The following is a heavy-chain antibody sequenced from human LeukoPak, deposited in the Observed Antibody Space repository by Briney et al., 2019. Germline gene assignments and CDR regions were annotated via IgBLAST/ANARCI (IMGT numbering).Heavy chain of an antibody. CDR2: IYYSGST. CDR3: ARPRFTIFGPLFDY. CDR1: GGSISSSSYY. V-gene: IGHV4-39*01. J-gene: IGHJ4*02. Sequence: PSETLSLTCTVSGGSISSSSYYWGWIRQPPGKGLEWIGSIYYSGSTYYNPSLKSRVTISVDTSKNQFSLKLSSVTAADTAVYYCARPRFTIFGPLFDYWGQGTLVTVSS. D-gene: IGHD3-3*01.